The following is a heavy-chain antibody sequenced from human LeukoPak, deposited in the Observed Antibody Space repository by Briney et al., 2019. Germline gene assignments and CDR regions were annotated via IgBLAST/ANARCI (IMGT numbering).Heavy chain of an antibody. CDR3: ARDGLGSAFDY. CDR1: GFTFGSHS. J-gene: IGHJ4*02. CDR2: IRSSGRDK. V-gene: IGHV3-21*01. D-gene: IGHD3/OR15-3a*01. Sequence: GGSLRLSCAVSGFTFGSHSMTWVRQAPGKGLEWVSSIRSSGRDKFYADSVKGRFTIARDDAKNSLFLQMNSLRAEDTAVYYCARDGLGSAFDYWGQGTLVTVSS.